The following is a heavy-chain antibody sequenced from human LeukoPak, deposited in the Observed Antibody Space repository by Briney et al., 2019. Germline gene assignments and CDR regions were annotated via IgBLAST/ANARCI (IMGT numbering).Heavy chain of an antibody. J-gene: IGHJ4*02. CDR3: AKKASLVRGENYLDF. Sequence: GGSLRLSCAASGFTFNSYAMYWVRQAPGKGLEWVSSISGGKDSTYYAESVKGRFTISRDNAKNTLYLQLNSLKAEDTALYYCAKKASLVRGENYLDFWGQGTLVTVSS. V-gene: IGHV3-23*01. D-gene: IGHD3-10*01. CDR1: GFTFNSYA. CDR2: ISGGKDST.